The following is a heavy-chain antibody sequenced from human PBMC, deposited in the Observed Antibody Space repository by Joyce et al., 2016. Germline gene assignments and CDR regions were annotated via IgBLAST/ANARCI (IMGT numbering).Heavy chain of an antibody. J-gene: IGHJ4*02. CDR3: ARENTYYYGSGTYDRQFDY. CDR1: GGSVSSGTYY. D-gene: IGHD3-10*01. V-gene: IGHV4-31*03. CDR2: IYDSGST. Sequence: QVQLQESGPGLVKPSQTLSLTCSVSGGSVSSGTYYWSWIRQHQGKGLEWMGYIYDSGSTYYNPSLKSRRTMSVDTSKNQFSLNLSTVTAADTAVYYCARENTYYYGSGTYDRQFDYWGQGTLVTVSS.